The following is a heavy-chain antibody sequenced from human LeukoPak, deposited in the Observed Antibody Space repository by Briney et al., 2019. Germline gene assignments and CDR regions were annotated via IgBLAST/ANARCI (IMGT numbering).Heavy chain of an antibody. V-gene: IGHV3-30*18. CDR1: GFTFSSYG. CDR3: AKVSPQGAAAGWYDY. D-gene: IGHD6-19*01. J-gene: IGHJ4*02. Sequence: PGRSLRLSCAASGFTFSSYGMHWVRQAPGKGLEWVAVISYDGSNKYYADFVKGRFTISRDNSKNTLYLQMNSLRAEDTAVYYCAKVSPQGAAAGWYDYWGQGTLVTVSS. CDR2: ISYDGSNK.